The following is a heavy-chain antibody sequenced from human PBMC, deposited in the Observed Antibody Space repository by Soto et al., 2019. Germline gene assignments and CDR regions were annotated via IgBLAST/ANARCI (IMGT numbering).Heavy chain of an antibody. CDR1: GFSFSSYA. CDR2: LSGSGGAA. CDR3: AKAQEASGNPNSYSDL. V-gene: IGHV3-23*01. D-gene: IGHD2-15*01. Sequence: PGGSLRLSCAASGFSFSSYAMSWVRQAPGKGLEWVSVLSGSGGAAYYAGSVKGRFTISRDNSRNTLYLQMNSLRAEDTAVYYCAKAQEASGNPNSYSDLWGQGTQVTVSS. J-gene: IGHJ4*02.